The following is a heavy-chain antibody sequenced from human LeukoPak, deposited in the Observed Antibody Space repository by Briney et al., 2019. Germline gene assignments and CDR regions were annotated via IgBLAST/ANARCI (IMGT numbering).Heavy chain of an antibody. Sequence: GGSLRLSCAASGFTFSSYSMNWVRQAPGKGLEWVSSISSSSSYIYYADSVKGRFTISRDNAKNSLYLQMNSLRAEDTAVYYCATYSSRNAREFQSWGQGTLVTVSS. J-gene: IGHJ1*01. CDR1: GFTFSSYS. D-gene: IGHD2-2*01. CDR2: ISSSSSYI. V-gene: IGHV3-21*01. CDR3: ATYSSRNAREFQS.